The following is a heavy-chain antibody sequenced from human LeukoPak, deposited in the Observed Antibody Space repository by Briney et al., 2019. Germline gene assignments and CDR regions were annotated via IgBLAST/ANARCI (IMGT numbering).Heavy chain of an antibody. J-gene: IGHJ4*02. V-gene: IGHV1-2*06. D-gene: IGHD1-14*01. CDR2: INPNSGDT. CDR1: GYTFTGYY. CDR3: AKAKPQGSDRDFDY. Sequence: ASVKVSCKTSGYTFTGYYMHWVRQAPGQGLEWMGRINPNSGDTNYAQKFQGRVTMTGGTSITTAYMELNSLRSDDTAVYYCAKAKPQGSDRDFDYWGQGTLVTVSS.